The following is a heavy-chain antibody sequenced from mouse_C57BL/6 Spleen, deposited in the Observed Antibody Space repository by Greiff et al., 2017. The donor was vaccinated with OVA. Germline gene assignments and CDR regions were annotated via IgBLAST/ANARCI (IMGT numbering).Heavy chain of an antibody. CDR3: ARVGELGLYYFDY. D-gene: IGHD4-1*01. CDR2: ISDGGSYT. Sequence: EVKLMESGGGLVKPGGSLKLSCAASGFTFSSYAMSWVRQTPEKRLEWVATISDGGSYTYYPDNVKGRFTISRDNAKNNLYLQMSHLKSEDTAMYYCARVGELGLYYFDYWGQGTTLTVSS. CDR1: GFTFSSYA. J-gene: IGHJ2*01. V-gene: IGHV5-4*03.